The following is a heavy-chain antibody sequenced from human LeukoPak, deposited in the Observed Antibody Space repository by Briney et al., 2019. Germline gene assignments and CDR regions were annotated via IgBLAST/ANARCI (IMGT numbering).Heavy chain of an antibody. CDR2: INPNSGGT. D-gene: IGHD6-6*01. J-gene: IGHJ6*03. V-gene: IGHV1-2*02. CDR3: ARGEYSSSSWVYYYMDV. Sequence: GASVKVSCKASGYTFTGYYMHWVRQAPGQGLEWMGWINPNSGGTNYAQKFQGRVTMTRDTSISTAYMELSRLRSDDTAVYYCARGEYSSSSWVYYYMDVWGKGTTVTVSS. CDR1: GYTFTGYY.